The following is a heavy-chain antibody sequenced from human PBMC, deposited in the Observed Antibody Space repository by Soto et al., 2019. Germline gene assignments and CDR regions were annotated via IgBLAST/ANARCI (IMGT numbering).Heavy chain of an antibody. CDR2: ISGSGGST. CDR1: GFTFSSYA. J-gene: IGHJ6*02. V-gene: IGHV3-23*01. CDR3: AKRGGYDFWSGYYTDYYYYGMDV. D-gene: IGHD3-3*01. Sequence: GGSLRLSCAASGFTFSSYAMSWVRQAPGKGLEWVSAISGSGGSTYYADSVKGRFTISRDNSKNTLYLQMNSLRAEDTAVYYCAKRGGYDFWSGYYTDYYYYGMDVWGQGTTVTV.